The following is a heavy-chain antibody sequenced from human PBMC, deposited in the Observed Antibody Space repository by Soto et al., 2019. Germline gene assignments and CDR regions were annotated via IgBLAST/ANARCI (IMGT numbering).Heavy chain of an antibody. J-gene: IGHJ4*02. CDR2: IYYSGST. Sequence: TSETLSLTCTVSGSISSYSWSWIRQPPGKGLEWIGYIYYSGSTNYNPSLRSRVAMSIDTSKNQFSLKLSSVTAADTAVYYCARLVTGFCGGGSCYHIDYWGQGALVTVSS. V-gene: IGHV4-59*01. CDR1: GSISSYS. CDR3: ARLVTGFCGGGSCYHIDY. D-gene: IGHD2-15*01.